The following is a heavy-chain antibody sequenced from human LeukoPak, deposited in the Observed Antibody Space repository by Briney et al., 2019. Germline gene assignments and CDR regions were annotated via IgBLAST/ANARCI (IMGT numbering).Heavy chain of an antibody. D-gene: IGHD6-6*01. Sequence: GGSLRLSCAASGFTVGDYAMGWVRQAPGKGLEWVSVIYSGGSTYYADSVKGGFTISRDNFKNTLYLQMNSLRADDTAVYYCATGLYSSSSLSTWGQGTLVTVSS. J-gene: IGHJ5*02. V-gene: IGHV3-66*01. CDR3: ATGLYSSSSLST. CDR2: IYSGGST. CDR1: GFTVGDYA.